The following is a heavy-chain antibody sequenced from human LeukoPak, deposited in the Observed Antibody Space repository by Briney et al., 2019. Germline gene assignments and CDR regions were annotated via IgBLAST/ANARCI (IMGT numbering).Heavy chain of an antibody. CDR2: LSSGHE. Sequence: GGSLRLSCAASGFTFTTYSMNWVRQAPGKGLEWVAYLSSGHELYADSVKGRFTISRDNSKNTAYVQMNSLRAEDTAVYYCAKDRSGWSNYFYYGMDVWGQGTTVTVSS. CDR1: GFTFTTYS. V-gene: IGHV3-48*01. J-gene: IGHJ6*02. D-gene: IGHD6-19*01. CDR3: AKDRSGWSNYFYYGMDV.